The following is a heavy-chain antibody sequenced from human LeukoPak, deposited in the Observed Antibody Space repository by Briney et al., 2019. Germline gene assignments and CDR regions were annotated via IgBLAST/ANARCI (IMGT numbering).Heavy chain of an antibody. J-gene: IGHJ6*03. V-gene: IGHV4-61*02. CDR1: GGSISSGGYY. D-gene: IGHD6-13*01. CDR3: ARDSWWTAAGYYYYMDV. Sequence: PSETLSLTCTVSGGSISSGGYYWSWIRQPAGKGLEWIGRIYTSGSTNCNPSLKSRVTISVDTSKNQFSLKLSSVTAADTAVYYCARDSWWTAAGYYYYMDVWGKGTTVTVSS. CDR2: IYTSGST.